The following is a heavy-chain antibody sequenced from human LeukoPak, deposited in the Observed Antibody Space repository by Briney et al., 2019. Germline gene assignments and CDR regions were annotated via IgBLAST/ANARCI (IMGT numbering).Heavy chain of an antibody. J-gene: IGHJ4*02. CDR1: GDSISSSNYY. CDR3: ARVSGYDDE. V-gene: IGHV4-39*07. CDR2: IYYTGAT. D-gene: IGHD5-12*01. Sequence: SETLSLTCIVSGDSISSSNYYWGWIRQPPGKGLEWIGSIYYTGATYSNPSLKSRVTISVDKSKNQFSLKLSSVTAADTAVYYCARVSGYDDEWGQGTLVTVSS.